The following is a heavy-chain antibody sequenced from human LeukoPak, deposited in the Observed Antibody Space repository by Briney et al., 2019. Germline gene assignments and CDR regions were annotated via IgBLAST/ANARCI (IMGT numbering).Heavy chain of an antibody. D-gene: IGHD5-18*01. CDR3: ARASDTAPDY. Sequence: PSETLSLTCTVSGGSISSSSYYWGWIRQPPGKGLEWIGSIYYSGSTYYNPSLKSRVTISVDTSKNQFSLKLSSVTAADTAVYYCARASDTAPDYWGQGTLVTVSS. CDR1: GGSISSSSYY. V-gene: IGHV4-39*01. CDR2: IYYSGST. J-gene: IGHJ4*02.